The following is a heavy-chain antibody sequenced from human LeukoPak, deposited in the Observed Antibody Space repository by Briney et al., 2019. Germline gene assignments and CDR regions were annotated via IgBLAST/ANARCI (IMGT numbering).Heavy chain of an antibody. Sequence: SETLSLTRTVSGYSISSGYYWGWIRQPPGKGLEWIGSIYHSGSTYYNPSLKSRVTISVDTSKNQFSLKLSSVTAADTAVYYCARVRFDSSGTNFDYWGQGTLVTVSS. CDR3: ARVRFDSSGTNFDY. D-gene: IGHD3-22*01. CDR2: IYHSGST. CDR1: GYSISSGYY. V-gene: IGHV4-38-2*02. J-gene: IGHJ4*02.